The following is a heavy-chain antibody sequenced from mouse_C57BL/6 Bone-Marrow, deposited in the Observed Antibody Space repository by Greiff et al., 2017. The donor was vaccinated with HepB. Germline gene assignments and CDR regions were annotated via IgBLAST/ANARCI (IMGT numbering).Heavy chain of an antibody. J-gene: IGHJ1*03. CDR3: ARAPYSIYWYFDV. CDR1: GYAFTNYL. V-gene: IGHV1-54*01. Sequence: VKLMESGAELVRPGTSVKVSCKASGYAFTNYLIEWVKQRPGQGLEWIGVINPGSGGTNYNEKFKGKATLTADKSSSTAYMQLSSLTSEDSAVYFCARAPYSIYWYFDVWGTGTTVTVSS. CDR2: INPGSGGT. D-gene: IGHD2-5*01.